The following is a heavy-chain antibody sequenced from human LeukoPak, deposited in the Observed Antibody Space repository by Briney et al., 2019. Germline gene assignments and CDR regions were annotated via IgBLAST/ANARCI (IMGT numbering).Heavy chain of an antibody. J-gene: IGHJ3*02. CDR1: GGSFSGYY. Sequence: SETLSLTCAVYGGSFSGYYWSWVRQPAGKGLEWIGRIYTSGSTNYNPSLKSRVTMSVDTSKNQFSLKLSSVTAADTAVYYCARAPLYSGSYEDAFDIWGQGTMVTVSS. D-gene: IGHD1-26*01. CDR2: IYTSGST. CDR3: ARAPLYSGSYEDAFDI. V-gene: IGHV4-59*10.